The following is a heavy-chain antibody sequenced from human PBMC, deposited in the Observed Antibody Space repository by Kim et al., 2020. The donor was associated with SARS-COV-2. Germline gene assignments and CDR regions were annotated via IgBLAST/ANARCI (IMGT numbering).Heavy chain of an antibody. D-gene: IGHD5-12*01. CDR3: ARGGYSGYIDAFDI. CDR1: GFTFSSYA. CDR2: ISYDGSNK. J-gene: IGHJ3*02. V-gene: IGHV3-30*04. Sequence: GGSLRLSCAASGFTFSSYAMHWVRQAPGKGLEWVAVISYDGSNKYYADSVKGRFTISRDNSKNTLYLQMNSLRAEDTAVYYCARGGYSGYIDAFDIWGQGTMVTVSS.